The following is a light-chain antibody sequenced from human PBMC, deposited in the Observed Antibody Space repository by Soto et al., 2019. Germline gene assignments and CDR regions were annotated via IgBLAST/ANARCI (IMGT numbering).Light chain of an antibody. Sequence: QSVLTQPASVSGSPGQSITISCSGTSSDVGGYNFVSWYQVHPGKAPRLILYDVSSRPSGVSYRFSGSKSANTASLNISRLQAGDEADYYCCSYTTTTSLVVFGGGTKLTVL. CDR2: DVS. CDR3: CSYTTTTSLVV. J-gene: IGLJ2*01. V-gene: IGLV2-14*03. CDR1: SSDVGGYNF.